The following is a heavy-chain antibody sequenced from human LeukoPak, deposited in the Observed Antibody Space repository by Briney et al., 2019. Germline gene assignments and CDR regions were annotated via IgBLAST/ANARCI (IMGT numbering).Heavy chain of an antibody. J-gene: IGHJ5*02. Sequence: SVKVSCKASGYTFTGYYIHRVRQAPGQGLEWMGWINPNSGDATSAQRFQGRVTMTRDTSLNTAYMELSRLTSDDTAVYYCARVPGYSSDKRSLSWFDPWGQGSLVTVSS. CDR1: GYTFTGYY. V-gene: IGHV1-2*02. D-gene: IGHD6-19*01. CDR3: ARVPGYSSDKRSLSWFDP. CDR2: INPNSGDA.